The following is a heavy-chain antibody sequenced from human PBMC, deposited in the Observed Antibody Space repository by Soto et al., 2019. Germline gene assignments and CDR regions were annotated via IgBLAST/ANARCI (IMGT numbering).Heavy chain of an antibody. D-gene: IGHD6-6*01. J-gene: IGHJ4*02. CDR3: ARGDYLYSSSSFDY. CDR1: GFTFSSYD. CDR2: IGTAGDT. Sequence: GGSLRLSCAASGFTFSSYDMHWVRQATGKGLEWVSAIGTAGDTYYPGSVKGRFTISRENAKNSLYLQMNSLRAVDTAVYYCARGDYLYSSSSFDYWGQGTLVHVSS. V-gene: IGHV3-13*01.